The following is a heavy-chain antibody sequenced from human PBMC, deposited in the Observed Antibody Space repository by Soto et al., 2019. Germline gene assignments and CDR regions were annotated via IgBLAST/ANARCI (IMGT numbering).Heavy chain of an antibody. J-gene: IGHJ5*02. CDR2: INHSGST. D-gene: IGHD3-10*01. V-gene: IGHV4-34*01. Sequence: SETLSLTCAVYGGSFSGYYWSWIRQPPGKGLEWIGEINHSGSTNYNPSLKSRVTISVDTSKNQFSLKLSSVTAADTAVYYCARGLRALFWFDPCGQGTLVTVSS. CDR1: GGSFSGYY. CDR3: ARGLRALFWFDP.